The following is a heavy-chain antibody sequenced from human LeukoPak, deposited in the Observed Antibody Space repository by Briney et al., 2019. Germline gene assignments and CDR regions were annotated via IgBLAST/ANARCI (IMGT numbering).Heavy chain of an antibody. D-gene: IGHD3-22*01. CDR1: GFTFSDYA. J-gene: IGHJ2*01. CDR3: ANSGYGRVNYFDL. CDR2: ISSSGDST. Sequence: GGSLRLSCVASGFTFSDYAMSWVRQAPGKGLEWVSAISSSGDSTIYAGSVKGRFTISRDNSKNTLYLQMNSLRAEDTAVYYCANSGYGRVNYFDLWGRGTLVTVSS. V-gene: IGHV3-23*01.